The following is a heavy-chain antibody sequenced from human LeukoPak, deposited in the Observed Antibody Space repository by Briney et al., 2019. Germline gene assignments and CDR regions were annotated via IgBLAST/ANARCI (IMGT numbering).Heavy chain of an antibody. Sequence: PGGSLRLSCAASGFIFNRYGMHWVRQAPGKGLDWVAVTSYDGTKKDYADHVKGRFTISRDNSQNTLYLQMNSLRAEDTAVYYCARVGYYASGPFSYFDYWGQGTLVTVSS. D-gene: IGHD3-10*01. CDR1: GFIFNRYG. CDR2: TSYDGTKK. V-gene: IGHV3-30*03. J-gene: IGHJ4*02. CDR3: ARVGYYASGPFSYFDY.